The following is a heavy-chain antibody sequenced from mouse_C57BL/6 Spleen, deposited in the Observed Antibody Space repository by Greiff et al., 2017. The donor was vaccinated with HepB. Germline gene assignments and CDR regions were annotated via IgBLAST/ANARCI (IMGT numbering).Heavy chain of an antibody. D-gene: IGHD1-3*01. J-gene: IGHJ3*01. Sequence: VQLQQPGAELVKPGASVKLSCKASGYTFTSYWMHWVKQRPGQGLEWIGMIHPNSGSTNYNEKFKSKATLTVDKSSSTAYMQLSSLTSEDSAVYYCARGGASYNGFAYWGQGTLATVSA. V-gene: IGHV1-64*01. CDR1: GYTFTSYW. CDR2: IHPNSGST. CDR3: ARGGASYNGFAY.